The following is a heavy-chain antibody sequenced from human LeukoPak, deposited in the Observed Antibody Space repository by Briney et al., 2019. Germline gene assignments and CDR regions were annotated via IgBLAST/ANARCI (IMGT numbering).Heavy chain of an antibody. V-gene: IGHV1-46*01. J-gene: IGHJ4*02. Sequence: VASVKVSCKASGYTFTSYYMHWVRQAPGQGLEWMGIINPSGGSTSYAQKFQGRVTMTRDTSTSTVYMELSSLRSEDTAVYYCARCSPGDSSNFYAVLQYWGQGTQVTVST. D-gene: IGHD3-22*01. CDR1: GYTFTSYY. CDR3: ARCSPGDSSNFYAVLQY. CDR2: INPSGGST.